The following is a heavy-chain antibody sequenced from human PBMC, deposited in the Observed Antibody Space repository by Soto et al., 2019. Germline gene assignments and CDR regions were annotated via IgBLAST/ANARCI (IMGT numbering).Heavy chain of an antibody. CDR1: GGSISSGGSF. V-gene: IGHV4-31*03. CDR2: IDNSGTS. CDR3: ARVGMSGTIDAFDI. Sequence: QGQLQESGPGLVKPSQTLFLTCTVSGGSISSGGSFWGWIRQHPGKGLEWIGYIDNSGTSYYNPSPKSRLTMSVNPSNNQFSLHLSSVTAAATAVYDCARVGMSGTIDAFDIWGQGTMVTVSS. D-gene: IGHD1-20*01. J-gene: IGHJ3*02.